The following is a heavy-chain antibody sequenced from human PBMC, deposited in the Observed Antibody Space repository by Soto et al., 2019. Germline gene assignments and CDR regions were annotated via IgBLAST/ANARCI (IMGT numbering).Heavy chain of an antibody. Sequence: EVQLLESGGDLVQPGGSLRLSCAASGFTFSSYAMSWVRQAPGKGLEWVSAISGSGGTTYYADSVKGRFTISRDNSKNTLYLQMNSLRAEDTAIYYCAKDDCSGGSCYSGWYYYYGMDVWGQGTTVTVSS. V-gene: IGHV3-23*01. J-gene: IGHJ6*02. CDR3: AKDDCSGGSCYSGWYYYYGMDV. CDR1: GFTFSSYA. CDR2: ISGSGGTT. D-gene: IGHD2-15*01.